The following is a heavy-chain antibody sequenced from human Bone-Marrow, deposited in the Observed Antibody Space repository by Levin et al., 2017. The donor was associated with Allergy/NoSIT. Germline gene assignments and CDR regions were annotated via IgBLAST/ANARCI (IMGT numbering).Heavy chain of an antibody. V-gene: IGHV3-74*01. CDR2: INGDGSTT. J-gene: IGHJ4*02. CDR1: GFTFTSLW. Sequence: GESLKISCVASGFTFTSLWMHWVRQVPGKGLVWVSRINGDGSTTNYADSVKGRFTISRDNAKNTVYLQMNSLRVEDSAVYYCATTGDWGPGTLVTVSS. CDR3: ATTGD. D-gene: IGHD1-1*01.